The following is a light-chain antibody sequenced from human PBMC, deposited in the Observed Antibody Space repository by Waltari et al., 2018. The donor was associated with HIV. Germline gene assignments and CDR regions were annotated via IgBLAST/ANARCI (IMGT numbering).Light chain of an antibody. J-gene: IGKJ2*01. CDR2: GAS. CDR3: QQYGSSPYT. Sequence: EIVLPPSPGTLSLSPGESATLSCRASQSVSSSYLAWYKQRPGQAPRPLIYGASSRAAGIPDRCSGSGAGTDFTLTISRLEPEDFAVYYCQQYGSSPYTFGQGTKLEIK. V-gene: IGKV3-20*01. CDR1: QSVSSSY.